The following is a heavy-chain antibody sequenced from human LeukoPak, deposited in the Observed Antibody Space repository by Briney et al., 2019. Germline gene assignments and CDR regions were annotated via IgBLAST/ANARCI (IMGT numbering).Heavy chain of an antibody. CDR3: ASVYDSSGYYPF. J-gene: IGHJ4*02. CDR1: GFTVRSCY. CDR2: INHSGST. Sequence: GSLRLSCAASGFTVRSCYWSWIRQPPGKGLEWIGDINHSGSTNYNPSLKSRVTISVDTSKNQFSLKLSSVTAADTAVYYCASVYDSSGYYPFWGQGTLVTVSS. V-gene: IGHV4-34*01. D-gene: IGHD3-22*01.